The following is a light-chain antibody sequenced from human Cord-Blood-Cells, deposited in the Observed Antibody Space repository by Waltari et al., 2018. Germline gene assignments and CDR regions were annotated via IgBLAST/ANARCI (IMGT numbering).Light chain of an antibody. CDR3: QQYGSSPYT. Sequence: EIVLTQSPGTLSLSPGERATLSYRASQSVSSSYLAWYQQKPGQAPRLLIYGASSRATGIPDRFSGSGSGIDFTLTISRLEPEDFAVYYCQQYGSSPYTFGQGTKLEIK. CDR1: QSVSSSY. J-gene: IGKJ2*01. CDR2: GAS. V-gene: IGKV3-20*01.